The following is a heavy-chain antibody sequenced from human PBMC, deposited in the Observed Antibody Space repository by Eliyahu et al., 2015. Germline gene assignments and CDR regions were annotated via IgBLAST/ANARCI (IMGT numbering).Heavy chain of an antibody. J-gene: IGHJ4*02. Sequence: QVQLVESGGGVVQPGRSLRLSCXASGFTFXSYGMHWVRQAPGKGLEWVAVIWYDGSNKYYADSVKGRFTISRDNSKNILYLQMNSLRAEDTAVYYCARGDQGSRFREYSGYGYWGQGTLVTVSS. V-gene: IGHV3-33*01. CDR2: IWYDGSNK. D-gene: IGHD5-12*01. CDR1: GFTFXSYG. CDR3: ARGDQGSRFREYSGYGY.